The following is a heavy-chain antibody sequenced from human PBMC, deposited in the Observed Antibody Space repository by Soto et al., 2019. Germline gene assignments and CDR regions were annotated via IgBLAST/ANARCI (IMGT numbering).Heavy chain of an antibody. Sequence: EVQLVESGGGLVQPGGSLRLSCAASGFTFSSYSMNWVRPAPGKGLEWVSYISSSSSTIYYADSVKGRFTISRDNAKNSLYLQMNSMRAEDTAVYYCAREEGLLNWFDPWGQGTLVTVSS. CDR3: AREEGLLNWFDP. V-gene: IGHV3-48*01. CDR2: ISSSSSTI. J-gene: IGHJ5*02. CDR1: GFTFSSYS. D-gene: IGHD1-26*01.